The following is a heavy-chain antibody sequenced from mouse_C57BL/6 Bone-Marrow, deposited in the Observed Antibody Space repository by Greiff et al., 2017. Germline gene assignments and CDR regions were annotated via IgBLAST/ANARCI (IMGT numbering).Heavy chain of an antibody. Sequence: EVQLQQSGPELVKPGASVKISCKASGYTFTDYYMNWVKQSHGKSLEWIGDINPNNGGTSYNQKFKGKATLTVDKSSSTAYMELRSLTSEDSAVYYWAREIANWDAFFDCWGQGTTLTVSS. D-gene: IGHD4-1*01. CDR3: AREIANWDAFFDC. V-gene: IGHV1-26*01. J-gene: IGHJ2*01. CDR2: INPNNGGT. CDR1: GYTFTDYY.